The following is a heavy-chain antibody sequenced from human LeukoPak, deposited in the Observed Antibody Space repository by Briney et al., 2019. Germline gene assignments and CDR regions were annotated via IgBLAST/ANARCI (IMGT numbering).Heavy chain of an antibody. V-gene: IGHV4-59*01. CDR1: GGSISSYN. D-gene: IGHD3-22*01. CDR3: ARGGDSSGYYYPVFDY. Sequence: SETLSLTCTVSGGSISSYNWNWIRQPAGKGLEWIGYIYYSGSTNYNPSLKSRVTISVDTSKNQFSLKLSSVTAADTAVYYCARGGDSSGYYYPVFDYWGQGTLVTVSS. J-gene: IGHJ4*02. CDR2: IYYSGST.